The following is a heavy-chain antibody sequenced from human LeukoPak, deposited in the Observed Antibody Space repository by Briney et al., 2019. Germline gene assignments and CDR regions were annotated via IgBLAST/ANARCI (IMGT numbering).Heavy chain of an antibody. CDR1: GFTFSSYS. V-gene: IGHV3-21*01. D-gene: IGHD3-10*01. CDR2: ISSSSSYI. CDR3: ARSANPPLLRFGESDY. Sequence: GGSLRLSCAASGFTFSSYSMNWVRQAPGKGLEWVSSISSSSSYIYYADPVKGRFTISRDNAKNSLYLQMNGLRAEDTAVYYCARSANPPLLRFGESDYWGQGTLVTVSS. J-gene: IGHJ4*02.